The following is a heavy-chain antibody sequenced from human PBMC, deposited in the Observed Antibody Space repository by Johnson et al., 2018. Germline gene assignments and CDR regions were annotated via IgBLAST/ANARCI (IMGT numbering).Heavy chain of an antibody. Sequence: QVQLVQSGGGVVQPGRSLRLSCAASGFIFSSYAMHWVRQAPGKGLEWVAVISYDGSNKYYADSVKGRFTISRDNSKNTLYLQMNSLRVEDTAVYYCARDGEERWLQFGGACDIWGQGTMVTVSS. J-gene: IGHJ3*02. D-gene: IGHD5-24*01. CDR2: ISYDGSNK. V-gene: IGHV3-30-3*01. CDR1: GFIFSSYA. CDR3: ARDGEERWLQFGGACDI.